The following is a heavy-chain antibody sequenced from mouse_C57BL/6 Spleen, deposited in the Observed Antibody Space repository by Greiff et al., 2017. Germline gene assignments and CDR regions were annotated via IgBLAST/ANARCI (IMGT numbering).Heavy chain of an antibody. D-gene: IGHD2-3*01. CDR3: ARSPIYDGYYYYAMDY. J-gene: IGHJ4*01. V-gene: IGHV1-72*01. Sequence: QVQLQQPGAELVKPGASVKLSCKASGYTFTSYWMHWVKQRPGRGLEWIGRIDTNSGGTKYTETFTSKATLTADQPSSTAYMQLSSLTSEDSSVYYCARSPIYDGYYYYAMDYWGQGTSVTVSS. CDR2: IDTNSGGT. CDR1: GYTFTSYW.